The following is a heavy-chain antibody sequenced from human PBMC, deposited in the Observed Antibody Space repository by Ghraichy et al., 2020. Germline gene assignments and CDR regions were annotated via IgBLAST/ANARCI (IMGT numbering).Heavy chain of an antibody. V-gene: IGHV3-7*03. J-gene: IGHJ6*02. D-gene: IGHD1-14*01. CDR2: IKQDGGEN. CDR3: ARYNSRLNAFYYNAMDV. Sequence: GGSLRLSCAASGFTFSSYWMSWVRQAPGKGLEWLANIKQDGGENHYVDSVKGRFTISRDNAKYTLYLQMNSLTAEDTAVYYCARYNSRLNAFYYNAMDVWGQGTTVTVSS. CDR1: GFTFSSYW.